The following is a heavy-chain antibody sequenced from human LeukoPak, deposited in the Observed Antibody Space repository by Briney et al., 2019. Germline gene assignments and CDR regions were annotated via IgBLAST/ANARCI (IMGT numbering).Heavy chain of an antibody. J-gene: IGHJ3*02. CDR1: GFTFSDYG. V-gene: IGHV3-30*18. CDR2: ISSDGSNK. D-gene: IGHD3-22*01. CDR3: AKDTNYYDSSGYSAFDI. Sequence: GGSLRLSCAASGFTFSDYGMHWVRQAPGKGLEWVAVISSDGSNKYYADSVKGRFTISRDNSKNTLYLQMNSLRAEDTAVYYCAKDTNYYDSSGYSAFDIWGQGTMVTVSS.